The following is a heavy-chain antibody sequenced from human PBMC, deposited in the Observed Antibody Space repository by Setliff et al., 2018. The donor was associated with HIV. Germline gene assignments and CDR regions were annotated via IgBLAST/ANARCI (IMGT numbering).Heavy chain of an antibody. D-gene: IGHD3-3*01. CDR2: IYYSGST. Sequence: PSETLSLTCSVSGGSISGYYWNWVRQPPGKGLEWMGYIYYSGSTDYNPALKRRVPISLDTSKNQFSLKLSSVTAADTAVYYCARGAYYNSWSGYSAGGGSLGPWGQGTLVTVSS. CDR1: GGSISGYY. CDR3: ARGAYYNSWSGYSAGGGSLGP. V-gene: IGHV4-59*01. J-gene: IGHJ5*02.